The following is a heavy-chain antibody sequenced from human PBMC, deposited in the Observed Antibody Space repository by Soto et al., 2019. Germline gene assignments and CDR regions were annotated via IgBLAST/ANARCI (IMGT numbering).Heavy chain of an antibody. CDR3: ASPGQVYYDSSGYYY. CDR1: GGRFSSSA. Sequence: QVQLAQSGAEVKKPGSSVKVSCKASGGRFSSSAISWVRQAPGQVLQWMGGIRPVFGTANYAQKFEGSVAIAADESTSTVYMELRSLRSEDTAVHYFASPGQVYYDSSGYYYWGQGTLVTVSS. J-gene: IGHJ4*02. CDR2: IRPVFGTA. V-gene: IGHV1-69*01. D-gene: IGHD3-22*01.